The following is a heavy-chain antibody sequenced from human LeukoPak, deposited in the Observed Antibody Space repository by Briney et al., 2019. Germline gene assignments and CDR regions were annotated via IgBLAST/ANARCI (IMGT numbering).Heavy chain of an antibody. CDR1: GFTFSSYV. CDR3: ARDTRSLIDY. J-gene: IGHJ4*02. Sequence: LTGGSLRLSCAASGFTFSSYVMNWVRQVPGKGLEWISYISSNSATTYYADSVKGRFTISRDNAKNSLYLHMNSLRADDTAVYYCARDTRSLIDYWGQGTLVTVSS. CDR2: ISSNSATT. V-gene: IGHV3-48*01. D-gene: IGHD1-26*01.